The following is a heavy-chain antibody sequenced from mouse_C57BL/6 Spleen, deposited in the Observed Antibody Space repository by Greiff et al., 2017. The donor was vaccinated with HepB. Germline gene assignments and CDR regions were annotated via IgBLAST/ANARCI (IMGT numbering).Heavy chain of an antibody. CDR3: ARSRGRGWFAY. CDR1: GYSFTSYY. V-gene: IGHV1-66*01. Sequence: QVQLQQSGPELVKPGASVKISCKASGYSFTSYYIHWVKQRPGQGLEWIGWIYPGSGNTKYNEKFKGKATLTADTSSSTAYMQLSSLTSEDSAVYDCARSRGRGWFAYWGQGTLVTVSA. D-gene: IGHD1-1*01. CDR2: IYPGSGNT. J-gene: IGHJ3*01.